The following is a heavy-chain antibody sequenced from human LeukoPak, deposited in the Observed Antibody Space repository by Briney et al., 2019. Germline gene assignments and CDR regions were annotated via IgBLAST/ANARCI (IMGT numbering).Heavy chain of an antibody. CDR2: ISGSGGST. D-gene: IGHD6-19*01. J-gene: IGHJ4*02. Sequence: GGSLRLSCAASGFTFSSYSMNWVRQAPGKGLVWVSGISGSGGSTFYADSVKGRFTISRDNSKTTLYLHMNSLRAEDTAVYYCAKALYSSGWYLGYWGQGTLVTVSS. V-gene: IGHV3-23*01. CDR3: AKALYSSGWYLGY. CDR1: GFTFSSYS.